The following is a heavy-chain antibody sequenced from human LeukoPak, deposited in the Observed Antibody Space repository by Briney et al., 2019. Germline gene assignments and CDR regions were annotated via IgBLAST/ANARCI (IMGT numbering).Heavy chain of an antibody. Sequence: PSETLSLTCTVPGGSISRYYWNWSPQPPGKGLEWSGYIYYSGSTNYNHSLRSRVTTLVDTSKNQFSLRMSSVTDADTAVYYCAREYSSSSGRRAFDFWGQGTMVTVSS. CDR1: GGSISRYY. CDR3: AREYSSSSGRRAFDF. D-gene: IGHD6-6*01. V-gene: IGHV4-59*08. CDR2: IYYSGST. J-gene: IGHJ3*01.